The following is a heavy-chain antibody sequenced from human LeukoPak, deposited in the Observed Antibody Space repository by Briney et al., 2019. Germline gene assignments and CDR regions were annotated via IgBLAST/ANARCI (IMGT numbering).Heavy chain of an antibody. V-gene: IGHV3-15*01. CDR3: TTGTWIQLWLADY. D-gene: IGHD5-18*01. J-gene: IGHJ4*02. CDR1: GFTFSNAC. Sequence: GGSLRLSCAASGFTFSNACMTWVRQAPGKGLEWVGHIKSKTDSGTTDYAAPVKGRFTISRDDSKNTLYLQMNSLETEDTAVYYCTTGTWIQLWLADYWGQGTLVTVSS. CDR2: IKSKTDSGTT.